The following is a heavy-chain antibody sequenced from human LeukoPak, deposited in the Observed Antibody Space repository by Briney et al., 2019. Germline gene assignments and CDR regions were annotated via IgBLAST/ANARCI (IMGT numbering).Heavy chain of an antibody. D-gene: IGHD3-10*01. V-gene: IGHV1-46*01. CDR3: ARGSSGSGSYYTFDY. J-gene: IGHJ4*02. CDR2: INPRSGST. Sequence: GASVKVSCKASGYTFTSYYMHWVRQAPRQGLEWMGIINPRSGSTSYAQKFQGRVTMTRDTSTSTVYMELSSLRSEDTAVYYCARGSSGSGSYYTFDYWGQGTLVTVSS. CDR1: GYTFTSYY.